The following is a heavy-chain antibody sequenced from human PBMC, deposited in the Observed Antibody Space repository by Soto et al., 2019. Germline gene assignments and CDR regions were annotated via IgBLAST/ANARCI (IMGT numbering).Heavy chain of an antibody. CDR2: ISGSGDNT. D-gene: IGHD6-19*01. CDR1: GFTFSDYA. J-gene: IGHJ4*02. Sequence: EVQLLESGGGLVQPGGSLRLSCAASGFTFSDYAMSWVRQAPEKGLEWVSAISGSGDNTYIADSVKGRFTISRDNSKNTVSLQMNSLRAEDTAIYYWAKDLTGVAGNYFDYWGQGTLVTVSS. V-gene: IGHV3-23*01. CDR3: AKDLTGVAGNYFDY.